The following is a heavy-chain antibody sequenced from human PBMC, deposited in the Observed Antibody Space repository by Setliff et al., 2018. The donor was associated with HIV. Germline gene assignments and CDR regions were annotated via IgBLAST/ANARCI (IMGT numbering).Heavy chain of an antibody. J-gene: IGHJ6*03. CDR3: ARRAGHTNYFYYMDV. D-gene: IGHD6-19*01. CDR2: IIPMFTTA. CDR1: GGTFSSYA. Sequence: SVKVSCKASGGTFSSYALSWVRQAPGQGLEWMGGIIPMFTTANYAQKFQGRVTITADKSTSTAYMELSSLRSEDTAVYYCARRAGHTNYFYYMDVWGKGTTVTVSS. V-gene: IGHV1-69*06.